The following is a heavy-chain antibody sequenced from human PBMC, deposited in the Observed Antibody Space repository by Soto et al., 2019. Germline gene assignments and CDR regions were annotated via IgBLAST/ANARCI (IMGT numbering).Heavy chain of an antibody. V-gene: IGHV1-69*13. CDR3: ARDHLLPSQYSSGWADY. J-gene: IGHJ4*02. CDR2: IIPIFGTA. D-gene: IGHD6-19*01. Sequence: SVKVSCKASGGTFSSYAVSWVRQAPGQGLEWMGGIIPIFGTANYAQKFQGRVTITADESTSTAYMELSSLRSEDTAVYYCARDHLLPSQYSSGWADYWGQGTLVTVSS. CDR1: GGTFSSYA.